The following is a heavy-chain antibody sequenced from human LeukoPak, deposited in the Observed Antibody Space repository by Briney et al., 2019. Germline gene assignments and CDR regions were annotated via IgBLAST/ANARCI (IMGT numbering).Heavy chain of an antibody. CDR1: GGSISSYY. J-gene: IGHJ6*03. D-gene: IGHD2-21*02. CDR3: VRGATVVTASYYYYYYMDV. CDR2: IYYSGST. Sequence: SETLSLTCTVSGGSISSYYWSWIRQPPGKGLEWIGYIYYSGSTNYNPSLKSRVTISVDTSKNQFSLKLSSVTAADTAVYYCVRGATVVTASYYYYYYMDVWGKGTTVTVSS. V-gene: IGHV4-59*01.